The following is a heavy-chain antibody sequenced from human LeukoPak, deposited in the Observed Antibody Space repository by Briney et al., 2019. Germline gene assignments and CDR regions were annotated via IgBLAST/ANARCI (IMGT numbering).Heavy chain of an antibody. Sequence: SETLSLTCAVSGDSITSGTYYWSWIRQPPGKGLEWTGYILHSGSTYYNPSLKSRVTISVDTSKSQFSLKLSSVTAAATAVYFCARTRDFWNGYFDYWGQGILVTVSS. V-gene: IGHV4-30-2*01. CDR3: ARTRDFWNGYFDY. D-gene: IGHD3-3*01. CDR1: GDSITSGTYY. CDR2: ILHSGST. J-gene: IGHJ4*02.